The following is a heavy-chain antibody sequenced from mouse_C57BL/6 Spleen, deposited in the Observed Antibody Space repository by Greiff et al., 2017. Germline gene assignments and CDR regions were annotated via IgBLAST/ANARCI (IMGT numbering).Heavy chain of an antibody. Sequence: VQLQQSGPELVKPGASVKIPCKASGYTFTDYNMDWVKQSHGKSLEWIGDINPNNGGTIYNQKFKGKATLTVDKSSSTAYMELRSLTSEDTAVYYCARRECYYDYDGFAYWGQGTLVTVSA. CDR2: INPNNGGT. V-gene: IGHV1-18*01. CDR3: ARRECYYDYDGFAY. D-gene: IGHD2-4*01. J-gene: IGHJ3*01. CDR1: GYTFTDYN.